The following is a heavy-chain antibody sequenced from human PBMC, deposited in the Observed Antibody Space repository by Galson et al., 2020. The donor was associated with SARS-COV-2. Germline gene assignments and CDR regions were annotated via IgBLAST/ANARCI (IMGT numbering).Heavy chain of an antibody. CDR3: ARVLKQDYYDSSGYRPLENWFDP. Sequence: PGGSLRLSCSASGFTFSSYWMSSVRQAPGKGLEWAASVKEDGSEKYYVDSVRGRFIISRDNAKNSLFLQMNSLRAEDSAVYYCARVLKQDYYDSSGYRPLENWFDPWGQGTLVTVSS. CDR1: GFTFSSYW. V-gene: IGHV3-7*01. D-gene: IGHD3-22*01. J-gene: IGHJ5*02. CDR2: VKEDGSEK.